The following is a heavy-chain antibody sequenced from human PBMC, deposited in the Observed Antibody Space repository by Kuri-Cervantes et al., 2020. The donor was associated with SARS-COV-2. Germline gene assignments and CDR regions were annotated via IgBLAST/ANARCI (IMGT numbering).Heavy chain of an antibody. CDR2: IIPIFGTA. V-gene: IGHV1-69*05. D-gene: IGHD1-7*01. J-gene: IGHJ5*02. CDR3: ASDVAAETTYNRFDP. CDR1: RGTFSSYA. Sequence: SVQVSCKASRGTFSSYAISWVRQAPGQGLEWMGGIIPIFGTANLAQKFQGRATMTTDTSTSTAYMELRSLRSDDTAVYYCASDVAAETTYNRFDPWGQGTLVTVSS.